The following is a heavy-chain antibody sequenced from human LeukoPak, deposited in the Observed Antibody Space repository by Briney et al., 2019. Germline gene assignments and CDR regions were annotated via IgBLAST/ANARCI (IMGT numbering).Heavy chain of an antibody. CDR1: GFAFSSYA. J-gene: IGHJ4*02. CDR3: ARGPLTGRWPDMGFDY. Sequence: GGSLRLSCAASGFAFSSYAMHWVRQAPGKGLEWVAVISYDGSNKYYADSVKGRFTISRDNSKNTLYLQMNSLRAEDTAVYYCARGPLTGRWPDMGFDYWGQGTLVTVSS. D-gene: IGHD5-24*01. V-gene: IGHV3-30-3*01. CDR2: ISYDGSNK.